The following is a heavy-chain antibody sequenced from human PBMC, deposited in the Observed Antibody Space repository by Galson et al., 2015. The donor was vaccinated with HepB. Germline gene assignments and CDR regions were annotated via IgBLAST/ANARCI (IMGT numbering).Heavy chain of an antibody. CDR1: GFTFSSYS. CDR2: ISSSSSTI. V-gene: IGHV3-48*01. D-gene: IGHD2-2*01. J-gene: IGHJ5*02. CDR3: ARVQCSSTSCYGGWFDP. Sequence: SLRLSCAASGFTFSSYSMNWVRQAPGKGLEWVSYISSSSSTIYYADSVKGRFTISRDNAKNSLYLQMNSLRAEDTAVYYCARVQCSSTSCYGGWFDPWGQGTLVTVSS.